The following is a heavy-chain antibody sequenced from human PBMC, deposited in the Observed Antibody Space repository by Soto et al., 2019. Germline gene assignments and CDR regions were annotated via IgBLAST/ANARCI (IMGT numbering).Heavy chain of an antibody. D-gene: IGHD4-17*01. CDR2: ITDTGGAT. V-gene: IGHV3-23*01. CDR1: GLIFSNYD. CDR3: AKDPNTVTTGWFFDL. Sequence: EVEVLESGGGLVQPGGSLRLSCKASGLIFSNYDMTWVRQAPGKGLEWVSSITDTGGATYYADSVKGRFTISRDNSKNTLYLQMNTLKVEDSAFYYCAKDPNTVTTGWFFDLWGRGTLVSVSS. J-gene: IGHJ2*01.